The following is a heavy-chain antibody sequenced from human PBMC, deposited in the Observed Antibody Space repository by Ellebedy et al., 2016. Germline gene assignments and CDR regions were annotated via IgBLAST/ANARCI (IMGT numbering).Heavy chain of an antibody. Sequence: ASVKVSCXASGYTFTSYGISWVRQAPGQRLEWLGWISAYNDNPKYAQKFQGRVTLTTDTATNTAYMELGSLRSDDTAVYYCARDGRKMVRGAVGDYYTYDGMDVWGQGTTVTVSS. V-gene: IGHV1-18*04. CDR1: GYTFTSYG. D-gene: IGHD3-10*01. J-gene: IGHJ6*02. CDR3: ARDGRKMVRGAVGDYYTYDGMDV. CDR2: ISAYNDNP.